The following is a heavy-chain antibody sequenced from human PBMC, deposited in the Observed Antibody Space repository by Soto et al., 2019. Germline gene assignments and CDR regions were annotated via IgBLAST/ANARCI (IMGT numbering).Heavy chain of an antibody. V-gene: IGHV3-30*18. D-gene: IGHD2-8*01. CDR2: ISYDGSHQ. Sequence: PGGSLRLSCAVSGFTFSNYGMHWVRQTPGKGLEWVAVISYDGSHQFYTDSVKGRFTISRDNSKNTLYLQMNSLKTEDTAMYYCAKDPKCCTIGSHFLDNWFDPWGQGTLVPVSS. CDR1: GFTFSNYG. J-gene: IGHJ5*02. CDR3: AKDPKCCTIGSHFLDNWFDP.